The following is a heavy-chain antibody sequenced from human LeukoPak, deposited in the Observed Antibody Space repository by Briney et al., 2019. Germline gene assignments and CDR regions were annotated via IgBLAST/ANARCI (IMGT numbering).Heavy chain of an antibody. CDR3: AKRGGSGWPFDY. Sequence: GGPLRLSCAASGFTFSNYGMHWVRQAPGKGLEWVAFIPFDASNKYYADSVKGRFTISRDNSKNTLYLEMKTLRAEDTALYYCAKRGGSGWPFDYWGQGTLVTVSS. J-gene: IGHJ4*02. D-gene: IGHD6-19*01. CDR2: IPFDASNK. V-gene: IGHV3-30*02. CDR1: GFTFSNYG.